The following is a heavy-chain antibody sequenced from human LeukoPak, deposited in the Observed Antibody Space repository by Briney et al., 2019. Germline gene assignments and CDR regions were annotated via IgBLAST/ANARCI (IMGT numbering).Heavy chain of an antibody. Sequence: GGSLRLSCTTSGFTFGDYSINWIRQAPGKGLEWVAVISYDGSNKYYADSVKGRFTISRDNSKNTLYLQMNSLRAEDTAVYYCARDGGWQDSSGYYYFDYWGQGTLVTVSS. V-gene: IGHV3-30-3*01. CDR2: ISYDGSNK. J-gene: IGHJ4*02. D-gene: IGHD3-22*01. CDR3: ARDGGWQDSSGYYYFDY. CDR1: GFTFGDYS.